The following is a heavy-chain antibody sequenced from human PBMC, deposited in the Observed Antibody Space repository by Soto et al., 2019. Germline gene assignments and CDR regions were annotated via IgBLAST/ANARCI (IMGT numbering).Heavy chain of an antibody. Sequence: EVQLLESGGGLVQPGGSLRLSCAASGFTFSSYAMSWVRQAPGKGLEWVSAISGSGGSTYYADSVKGRFTISRDNSKNTLYLQMNSLRAEDTAVYYCAKHLLAEKIRDDAFDIWGQGTMVTVSS. CDR1: GFTFSSYA. CDR2: ISGSGGST. J-gene: IGHJ3*02. D-gene: IGHD3-3*02. V-gene: IGHV3-23*01. CDR3: AKHLLAEKIRDDAFDI.